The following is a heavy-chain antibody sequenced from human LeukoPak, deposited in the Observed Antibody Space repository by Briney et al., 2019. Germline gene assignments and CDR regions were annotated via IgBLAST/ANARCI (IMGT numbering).Heavy chain of an antibody. V-gene: IGHV1-3*01. D-gene: IGHD6-13*01. J-gene: IGHJ4*02. CDR1: GYTFTSDA. CDR3: ARRGRDWEGYRSSWSYYYFDY. Sequence: ASVKVSCKASGYTFTSDAMYWVRQAPGQRLEWMGWINARNGNTKHSQKFQGRVTITRDTSASTAYMELSSLRSEDTAVYYCARRGRDWEGYRSSWSYYYFDYWGQGTLVTVSS. CDR2: INARNGNT.